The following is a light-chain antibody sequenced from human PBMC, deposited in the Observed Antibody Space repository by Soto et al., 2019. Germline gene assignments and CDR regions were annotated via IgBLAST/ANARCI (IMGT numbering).Light chain of an antibody. CDR2: AAS. V-gene: IGKV1-39*01. CDR1: QSINSY. CDR3: QQSYSTPPT. J-gene: IGKJ2*01. Sequence: DIQMTQSPSSLSASVGDRVTITCRASQSINSYLNWYQQKPGKVPKLLIYAASSLQSWVPSRFSGSGSGTDFTLTITSLQPEDFATYYCQQSYSTPPTFGQGTKLEIK.